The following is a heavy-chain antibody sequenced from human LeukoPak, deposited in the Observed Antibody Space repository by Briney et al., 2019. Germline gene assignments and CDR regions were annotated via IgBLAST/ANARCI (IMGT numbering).Heavy chain of an antibody. D-gene: IGHD3-22*01. CDR1: GFSFSDYS. CDR3: ATSPEQLSASMIVVYWYFAL. Sequence: PGGSLRLSCAASGFSFSDYSLNWVRQAPGKGRKWVSSISRTSNYIYYADTVKGRFTISRDNARNSLYLQMNSLRAEDTAVYYCATSPEQLSASMIVVYWYFALWGRGTLLTVSS. J-gene: IGHJ2*01. CDR2: ISRTSNYI. V-gene: IGHV3-21*01.